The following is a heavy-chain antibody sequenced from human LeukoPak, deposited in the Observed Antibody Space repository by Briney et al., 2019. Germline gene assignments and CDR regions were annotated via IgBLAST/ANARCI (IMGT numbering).Heavy chain of an antibody. CDR1: GFTFSSYA. Sequence: GRSLRLSCAASGFTFSSYAMHWVRQAPGKGLEWVAVISYDGSNKYYADSVKGRFTISRDNAKNTLYLQMNSRRAEDTAVYYCARGASGSYYVDYWGQGTLVTVSS. J-gene: IGHJ4*02. D-gene: IGHD1-26*01. CDR2: ISYDGSNK. V-gene: IGHV3-30-3*01. CDR3: ARGASGSYYVDY.